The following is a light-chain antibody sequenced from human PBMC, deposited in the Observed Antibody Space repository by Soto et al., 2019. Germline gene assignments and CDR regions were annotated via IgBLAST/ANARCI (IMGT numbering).Light chain of an antibody. CDR3: QQYNNWPPIT. CDR2: GAS. J-gene: IGKJ5*01. Sequence: EIVMTQSPATLSVSPGERASLSFRASQSVSSHVAWYQQKPGQAPRLLIYGASTRATGIPARFSGSGSGTEFTLTISSLQSEDFAVYYCQQYNNWPPITFGQGTRLEIK. V-gene: IGKV3-15*01. CDR1: QSVSSH.